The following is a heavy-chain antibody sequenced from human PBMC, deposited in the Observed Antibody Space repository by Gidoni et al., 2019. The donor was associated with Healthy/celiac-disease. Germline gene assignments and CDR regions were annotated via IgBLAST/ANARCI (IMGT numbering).Heavy chain of an antibody. D-gene: IGHD3-22*01. J-gene: IGHJ5*02. V-gene: IGHV4-34*01. CDR1: GGSFSGSY. CDR3: ARWIRRPYYYDSSGYSENSNWFDP. Sequence: QVQLQQWGAGLLKPSETLSLTCAAHGGSFSGSYWCWLRQPPGKGLEWIGEINHSGSTNYNPYLKSRVTISVDTSKNQFSLKLSSVTAADTAVYYCARWIRRPYYYDSSGYSENSNWFDPWGQGTLVTVSS. CDR2: INHSGST.